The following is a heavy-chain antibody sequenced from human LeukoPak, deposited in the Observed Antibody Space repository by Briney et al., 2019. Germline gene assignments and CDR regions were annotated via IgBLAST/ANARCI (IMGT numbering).Heavy chain of an antibody. V-gene: IGHV4-34*01. D-gene: IGHD6-6*01. CDR1: GGSFSGYY. Sequence: SETLTLTCAVYGGSFSGYYWSWIRQPPGKGLEWIGEIDHSGSTNYYTSLKSRVTISVDTSKNQSSLKLSSVTAADTAVYYCAGNRAACLDYWGQGGKVSDCS. CDR3: AGNRAACLDY. CDR2: IDHSGST. J-gene: IGHJ4*02.